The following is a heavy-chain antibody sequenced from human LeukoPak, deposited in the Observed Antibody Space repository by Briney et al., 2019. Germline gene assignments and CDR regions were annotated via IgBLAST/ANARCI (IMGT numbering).Heavy chain of an antibody. CDR1: GGSISSYY. CDR2: IYYSGST. V-gene: IGHV4-59*08. Sequence: SETLSLTCTASGGSISSYYWSWIRQPPGKGLEWIGYIYYSGSTNYNPSLKSRVTISVDTSKNQFSLKLSSVTAADTAVYYCARHGPTYYFDYWGQGTLVTVSS. CDR3: ARHGPTYYFDY. J-gene: IGHJ4*02.